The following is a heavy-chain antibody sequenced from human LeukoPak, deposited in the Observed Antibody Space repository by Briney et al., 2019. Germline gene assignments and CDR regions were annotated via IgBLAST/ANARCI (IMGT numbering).Heavy chain of an antibody. CDR2: IIPIFGTA. CDR1: GGTFSSYA. V-gene: IGHV1-69*05. D-gene: IGHD2-15*01. CDR3: AREVGGNWFDP. Sequence: ASVKVSYKASGGTFSSYAISWVRQAPGQGLEWMGKIIPIFGTANYAQKFQGRVTITTDESTSTAYMELSSLRSEDTAVYYCAREVGGNWFDPWGQGTLVTVSS. J-gene: IGHJ5*02.